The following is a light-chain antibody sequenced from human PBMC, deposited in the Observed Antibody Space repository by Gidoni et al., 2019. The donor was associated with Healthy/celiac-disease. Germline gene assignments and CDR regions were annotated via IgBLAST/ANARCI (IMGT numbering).Light chain of an antibody. J-gene: IGKJ4*01. Sequence: DIQMTQSPSSLSASVGDRVTITFRASQSITSYLNWYQQKPGKAPKLLIYAASSLQSGVPSRFSGSGSGTDFTLTISSLQPEDFATYYCQQSYSTPHTFXGXTKVEIK. V-gene: IGKV1-39*01. CDR1: QSITSY. CDR3: QQSYSTPHT. CDR2: AAS.